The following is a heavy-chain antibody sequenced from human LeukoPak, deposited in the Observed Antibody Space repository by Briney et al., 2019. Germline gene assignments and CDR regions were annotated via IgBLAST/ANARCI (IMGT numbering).Heavy chain of an antibody. CDR2: ISYDGSNK. Sequence: GGSLRLSCAASAFSFSSYGFHWVRQAPGKGLEWVSYISYDGSNKYYVDSVKGRFTLSRDNSKSTLHLQMNSLRAEDTAVYYCARHAYDILTGYGNWGQGTLVTVSS. J-gene: IGHJ4*02. CDR1: AFSFSSYG. V-gene: IGHV3-33*01. CDR3: ARHAYDILTGYGN. D-gene: IGHD3-9*01.